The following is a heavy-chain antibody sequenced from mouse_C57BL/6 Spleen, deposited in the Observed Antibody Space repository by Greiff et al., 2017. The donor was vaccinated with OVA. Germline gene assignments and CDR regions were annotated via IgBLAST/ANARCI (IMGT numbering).Heavy chain of an antibody. V-gene: IGHV1-7*01. J-gene: IGHJ4*01. CDR3: TRASPVGAMDY. D-gene: IGHD1-1*01. CDR2: IKPSSGYT. Sequence: QVQLQQSGAELAKPGASVKLSCKASGYTFTSYWMHWVKQRPGQGLEWIGYIKPSSGYTRYNQKFKDKATMTADKSTSTAYMQLSSLSYEDSAVYYCTRASPVGAMDYWGQGTSVTVSS. CDR1: GYTFTSYW.